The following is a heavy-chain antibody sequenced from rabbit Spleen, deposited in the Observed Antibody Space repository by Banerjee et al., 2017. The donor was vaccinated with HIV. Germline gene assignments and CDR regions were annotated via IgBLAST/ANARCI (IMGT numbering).Heavy chain of an antibody. Sequence: QSLEESGGDLVKSGASLTLTCTASGFTISSSDYMCWVRQAPGKGLEWIGCIYVGRGSTHYANWAKGRVTMYRTSSTTVTLQLTSLTAADTATYFCARSGHVHGDYTWDLWGPGTLVTVS. CDR2: IYVGRGST. CDR1: GFTISSSDY. CDR3: ARSGHVHGDYTWDL. V-gene: IGHV1S40*01. J-gene: IGHJ4*01. D-gene: IGHD2-1*01.